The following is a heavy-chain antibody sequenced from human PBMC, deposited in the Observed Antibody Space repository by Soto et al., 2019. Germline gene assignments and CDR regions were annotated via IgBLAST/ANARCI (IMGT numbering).Heavy chain of an antibody. V-gene: IGHV1-46*03. CDR3: AREARPAAFDI. J-gene: IGHJ3*02. CDR1: GYFFTSYY. CDR2: INPSGGST. D-gene: IGHD6-6*01. Sequence: VASVTVSCQASGYFFTSYYMHWVRQAPGQGLEWMGIINPSGGSTSYAQKFQGRVTMTRDTSTSTVYMELSSLRSEDTAVYYCAREARPAAFDIWGQGTMVTVSS.